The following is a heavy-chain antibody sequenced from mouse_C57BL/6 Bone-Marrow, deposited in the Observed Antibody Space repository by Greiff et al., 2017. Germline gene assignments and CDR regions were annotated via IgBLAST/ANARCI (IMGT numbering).Heavy chain of an antibody. CDR2: ISGGGGNT. CDR3: ARHNYGNYYY. V-gene: IGHV5-9*01. CDR1: GFTFSSYT. J-gene: IGHJ2*01. Sequence: EVKLMESGGGLVKPGGSLKLSCAASGFTFSSYTMSWVRQTPEKRLEWVATISGGGGNTYYPDSVKGRFTISRDNAKHTLYLQMSSLRSEDTALYYCARHNYGNYYYWGQGTTLTVSS. D-gene: IGHD2-1*01.